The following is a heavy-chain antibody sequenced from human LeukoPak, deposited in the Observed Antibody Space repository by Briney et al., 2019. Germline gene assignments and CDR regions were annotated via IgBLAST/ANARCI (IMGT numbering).Heavy chain of an antibody. V-gene: IGHV3-53*01. J-gene: IGHJ4*02. Sequence: GGSLRLSCAVSGFTVSSNFLNWVRQAPGKGLEWVSVIYSGGSTYYADSVKGRFTISRDNSENTLYLQMNSLRAEDTAVYYCARRYGSGWYDYWGQGTLVTVSS. CDR2: IYSGGST. D-gene: IGHD6-19*01. CDR3: ARRYGSGWYDY. CDR1: GFTVSSNF.